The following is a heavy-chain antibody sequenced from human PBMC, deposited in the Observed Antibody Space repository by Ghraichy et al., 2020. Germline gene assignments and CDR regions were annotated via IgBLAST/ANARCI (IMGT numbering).Heavy chain of an antibody. J-gene: IGHJ4*02. CDR1: GFTFSSYA. D-gene: IGHD2-2*01. CDR2: ISGSGGST. V-gene: IGHV3-23*01. Sequence: GGSLRLSCAASGFTFSSYAMSWVRQAPGKGLEWVSAISGSGGSTYYADSVKGRFTISRDNSKNTLYLQLNSLRAEDTAVYYCEKGLRYCSSTSCPFDYWGQGTLVTVSS. CDR3: EKGLRYCSSTSCPFDY.